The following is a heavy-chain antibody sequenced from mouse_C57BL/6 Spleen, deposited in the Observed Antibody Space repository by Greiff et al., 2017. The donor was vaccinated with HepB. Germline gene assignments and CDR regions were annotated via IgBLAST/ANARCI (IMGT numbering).Heavy chain of an antibody. J-gene: IGHJ3*01. D-gene: IGHD2-4*01. CDR3: AREDYDRCFAY. Sequence: VHLVESGAELARPGASVKMSCKASGYTFTSYTMHWVKQRPGQGLEWIGYINPSSGYTKYNQKFKDKATLTADKSSSTAYMQLSSLTSEDSAVYYCAREDYDRCFAYWGQGTLVTVSA. CDR1: GYTFTSYT. CDR2: INPSSGYT. V-gene: IGHV1-4*01.